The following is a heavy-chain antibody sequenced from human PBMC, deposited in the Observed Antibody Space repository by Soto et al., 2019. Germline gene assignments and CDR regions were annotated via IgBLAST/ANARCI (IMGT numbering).Heavy chain of an antibody. D-gene: IGHD2-2*01. CDR3: AREANQLLSSIYYYYGMDV. CDR1: GGSFSGYY. CDR2: INHSGST. V-gene: IGHV4-34*01. Sequence: QVQLQQWGAELLKPSETLCLTCAVYGGSFSGYYWSWIRQPPGKGLEWIGEINHSGSTNYNPSLKSRVTISVDTSMNQFSLKLISVTAADTAVYYCAREANQLLSSIYYYYGMDVWGQGTTVTVSS. J-gene: IGHJ6*02.